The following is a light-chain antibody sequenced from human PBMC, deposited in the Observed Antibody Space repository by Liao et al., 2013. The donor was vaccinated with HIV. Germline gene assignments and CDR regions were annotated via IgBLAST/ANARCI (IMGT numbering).Light chain of an antibody. CDR3: QSADSSATYPYV. J-gene: IGLJ1*01. CDR1: ELGDKF. V-gene: IGLV3-1*01. Sequence: SYELTQPPSVSVSPGQTASITCSGDELGDKFVSWYQQRPGQSPVLVIYEDSQRPSGIPERFSGSNSGNTATLTISGTQAMDEADYYCQSADSSATYPYVFGTGTKVTVL. CDR2: EDS.